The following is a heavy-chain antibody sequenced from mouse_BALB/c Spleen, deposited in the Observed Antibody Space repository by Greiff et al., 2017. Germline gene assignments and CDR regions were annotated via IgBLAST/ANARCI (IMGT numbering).Heavy chain of an antibody. Sequence: VMLVESGGGLVKPGGSLKLSCAASGFTFSSYTMSWVRQTPEKRLEWVATISSGGSYTYYPDSVKGRFTISRDDAKNTLYLQMSSLKSEDTAMYYCRRRGSTMITTSYFDVWGAGTTVTVPS. D-gene: IGHD2-4*01. V-gene: IGHV5-6-4*01. CDR2: ISSGGSYT. J-gene: IGHJ1*01. CDR3: RRRGSTMITTSYFDV. CDR1: GFTFSSYT.